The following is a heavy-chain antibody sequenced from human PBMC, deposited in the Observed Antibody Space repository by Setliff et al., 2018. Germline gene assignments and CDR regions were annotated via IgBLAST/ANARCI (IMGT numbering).Heavy chain of an antibody. CDR2: IKSIADGGTT. D-gene: IGHD1-1*01. CDR3: ARDERYNYHYYGVDV. Sequence: PGGSLRLSCAASGFTFSSYSMNWVRQAPGKGLEWVGRIKSIADGGTTDYAAPLKGRFTISRDDSKNTLYLQMNSLRTEDTAVYYCARDERYNYHYYGVDVWGQGTTVTVSS. J-gene: IGHJ6*02. V-gene: IGHV3-15*01. CDR1: GFTFSSYS.